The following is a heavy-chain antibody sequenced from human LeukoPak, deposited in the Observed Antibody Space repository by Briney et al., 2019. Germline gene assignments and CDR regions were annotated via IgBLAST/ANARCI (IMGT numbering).Heavy chain of an antibody. CDR3: ARETPLRYFDP. Sequence: PSETLSLTCAVSGASITSGGYSWNWIRQPPGKGLEWIGFIYHSGTTHYNPSLESRVTISLDRSKNQFSLNLSSATAADTAVYYCARETPLRYFDPWGQGTLVTVSS. CDR1: GASITSGGYS. V-gene: IGHV4-30-2*01. D-gene: IGHD3-9*01. J-gene: IGHJ5*02. CDR2: IYHSGTT.